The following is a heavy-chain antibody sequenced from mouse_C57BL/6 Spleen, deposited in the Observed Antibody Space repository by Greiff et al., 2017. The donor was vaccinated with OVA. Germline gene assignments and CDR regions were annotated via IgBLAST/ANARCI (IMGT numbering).Heavy chain of an antibody. D-gene: IGHD4-1*01. CDR1: GYTFTSYW. CDR3: ARAFFSGTYFDY. J-gene: IGHJ2*01. CDR2: IDPSDSYT. V-gene: IGHV1-50*01. Sequence: QVQLKQPGAELVKPGASVKLSCKASGYTFTSYWMQWVKQRPGQGLEWIGEIDPSDSYTNYNQKFKGKATLTVDTSSSTAYMQLSSLTSEDSAVYYCARAFFSGTYFDYWGQGTTLTVSS.